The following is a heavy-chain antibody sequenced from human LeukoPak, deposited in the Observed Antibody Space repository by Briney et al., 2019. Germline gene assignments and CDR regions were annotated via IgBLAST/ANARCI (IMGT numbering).Heavy chain of an antibody. CDR1: GFTFSDYY. V-gene: IGHV3-11*01. J-gene: IGHJ6*02. CDR2: ISSSDNTV. Sequence: PGGALRLSCVASGFTFSDYYMSWIRQAPGKGLEWLSYISSSDNTVYYADSVKGGLTISRDNAKNSLYLQMNTLRAEDTAVYYCARCPYYYGMDVWGQGTTVTVSS. CDR3: ARCPYYYGMDV.